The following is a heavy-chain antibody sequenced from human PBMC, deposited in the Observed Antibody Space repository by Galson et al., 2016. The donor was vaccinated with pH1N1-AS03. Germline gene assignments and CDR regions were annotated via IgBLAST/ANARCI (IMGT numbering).Heavy chain of an antibody. CDR2: INWLGGST. D-gene: IGHD3-22*01. V-gene: IGHV3-20*04. CDR1: GFSFEDYV. CDR3: ARDFYDSSGYFKAPFDY. J-gene: IGHJ4*02. Sequence: LRLSCAASGFSFEDYVMSWVRPAPGKGLEWVSGINWLGGSTGYADSVKGRFTISRDNAKKSLYLQMNSLRVEDTAFYYCARDFYDSSGYFKAPFDYWGQGALVTVSS.